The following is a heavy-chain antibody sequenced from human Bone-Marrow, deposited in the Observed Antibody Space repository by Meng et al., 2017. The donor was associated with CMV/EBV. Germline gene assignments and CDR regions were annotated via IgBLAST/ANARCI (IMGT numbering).Heavy chain of an antibody. D-gene: IGHD4-17*01. CDR3: TLRAY. CDR1: GFTVSSNY. CDR2: IYSGGST. V-gene: IGHV3-66*01. J-gene: IGHJ4*02. Sequence: GESLKISCAASGFTVSSNYMSWVRQAPGKGLEWVSVIYSGGSTYYADSVKGRFTISRDNAKISLYLQMNSLRPEDTAVYYCTLRAYWGQGTWVTVSS.